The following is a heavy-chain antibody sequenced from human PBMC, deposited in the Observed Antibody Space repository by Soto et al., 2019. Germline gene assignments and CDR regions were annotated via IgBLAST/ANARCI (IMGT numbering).Heavy chain of an antibody. Sequence: QVQLVESGGGLVKPGGSLRLSCAASGFTFSDYYMSWIRQAPGKGLEWVSYISSSGSTIYYEDSVKGRFTSSRDNAKHSLYLQMNSLRAEDTAVYDCARVEDIVVVVASPRDVWGQGNTVTVSS. D-gene: IGHD2-15*01. CDR2: ISSSGSTI. CDR3: ARVEDIVVVVASPRDV. CDR1: GFTFSDYY. V-gene: IGHV3-11*01. J-gene: IGHJ6*02.